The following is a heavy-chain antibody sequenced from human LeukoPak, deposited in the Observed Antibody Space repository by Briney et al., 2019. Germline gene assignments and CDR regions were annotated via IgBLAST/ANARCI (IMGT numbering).Heavy chain of an antibody. D-gene: IGHD4-17*01. J-gene: IGHJ6*04. CDR3: AREYYGAAGV. V-gene: IGHV3-30*02. CDR2: IRYDGSNK. CDR1: GFTFSSYG. Sequence: GGSLRLSCAASGFTFSSYGMHWVRQAPGKGLEWVAFIRYDGSNKYYADSVKGRFTISRDNAKNSLYLQMNSLRAEDTALYHCAREYYGAAGVWGKGTTVTISS.